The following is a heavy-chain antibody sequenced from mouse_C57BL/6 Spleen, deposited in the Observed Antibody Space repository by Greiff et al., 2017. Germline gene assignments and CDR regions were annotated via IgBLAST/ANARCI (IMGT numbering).Heavy chain of an antibody. CDR2: IYPSDSET. CDR3: ARADGCHTWFAY. J-gene: IGHJ3*01. Sequence: QVQLQQPGAELVRPGSSVKLSCKASGYTFTSYWLDWVKQRPGQGLEWIGNIYPSDSETHYNQKFKDKATLTVDKSSSTAYMQLSSLTSEDSAVYYCARADGCHTWFAYWGQGSLVTVSA. D-gene: IGHD2-3*01. V-gene: IGHV1-61*01. CDR1: GYTFTSYW.